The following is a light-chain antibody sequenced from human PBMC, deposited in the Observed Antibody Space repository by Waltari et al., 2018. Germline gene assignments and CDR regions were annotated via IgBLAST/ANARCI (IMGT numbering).Light chain of an antibody. J-gene: IGLJ2*01. CDR2: DVS. CDR3: CSFAAGNTVI. V-gene: IGLV2-11*01. Sequence: QSALTQPRPVSGSPGQSVTSSCTGTSSDVGGYNSVSWYQQDPGKAPKLLLFDVSERPSVLSDRFSGSKSGNTASLSSSGLQAADEADYHCCSFAAGNTVIFGGGTKLTVV. CDR1: SSDVGGYNS.